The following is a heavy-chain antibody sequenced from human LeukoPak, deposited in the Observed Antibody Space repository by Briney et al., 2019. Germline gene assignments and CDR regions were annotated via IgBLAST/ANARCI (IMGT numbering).Heavy chain of an antibody. D-gene: IGHD3-22*01. V-gene: IGHV1-69*01. CDR2: IIPIFGTA. J-gene: IGHJ5*02. Sequence: SVKVSCKASGGTFSSYAISWVRQAPGQGLEWMGGIIPIFGTANYAQKFQGRVTITADESTSTAYMELSSLRSEDTAVYYCARELTYYYDSSGYYSNWFDPWGQGTLVTVSS. CDR1: GGTFSSYA. CDR3: ARELTYYYDSSGYYSNWFDP.